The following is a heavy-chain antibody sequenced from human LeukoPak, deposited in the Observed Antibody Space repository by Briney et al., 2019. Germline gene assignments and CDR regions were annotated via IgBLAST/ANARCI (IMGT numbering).Heavy chain of an antibody. CDR1: GGSIRSNSYY. CDR3: ATDTQIFSVIQNYHYYGMDV. Sequence: SETLSLTCAVSGGSIRSNSYYWGWIRQPPGKGLEWIGSIYHAGSTNYNPSLKSRVTISVDTSKSQFSLELNSVTAADTAVYYCATDTQIFSVIQNYHYYGMDVWGQGTTVTVSS. D-gene: IGHD3-3*01. J-gene: IGHJ6*02. CDR2: IYHAGST. V-gene: IGHV4-39*07.